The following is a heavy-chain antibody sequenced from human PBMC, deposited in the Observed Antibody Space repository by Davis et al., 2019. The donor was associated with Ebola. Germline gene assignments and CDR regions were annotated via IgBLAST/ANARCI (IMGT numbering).Heavy chain of an antibody. CDR1: GYSFTSYW. D-gene: IGHD4-17*01. CDR3: ASHRYGDSFFDY. J-gene: IGHJ4*02. CDR2: IDPSDSYT. V-gene: IGHV5-10-1*01. Sequence: GESLKISCKGSGYSFTSYWISWVRQMPGKGLEWMGRIDPSDSYTNYSPSFQGHVTISADKSISTAYLQWSSLKASDTAMYYCASHRYGDSFFDYWGQGTLVTVSS.